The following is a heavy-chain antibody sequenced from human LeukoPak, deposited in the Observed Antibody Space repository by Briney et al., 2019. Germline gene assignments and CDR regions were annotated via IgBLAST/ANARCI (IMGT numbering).Heavy chain of an antibody. CDR2: IYYSGST. CDR3: ARFSQPTSDWYFDL. V-gene: IGHV4-30-4*01. J-gene: IGHJ2*01. Sequence: SQTLSLTCTVSGGSISSGDYYWSWIRQPPGKGLEWIGYIYYSGSTYYNPSLKSRVTISVDTSKNQFSLKLSSVTAADTAVYYCARFSQPTSDWYFDLWGRGTLVTVSS. D-gene: IGHD1-1*01. CDR1: GGSISSGDYY.